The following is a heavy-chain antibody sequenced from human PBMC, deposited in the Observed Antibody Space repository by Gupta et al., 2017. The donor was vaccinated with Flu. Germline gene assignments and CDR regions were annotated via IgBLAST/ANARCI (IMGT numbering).Heavy chain of an antibody. CDR3: ARERFCSTDSCYRWFDP. J-gene: IGHJ5*02. V-gene: IGHV1-2*06. CDR2: VNPNSGSI. Sequence: VQLVQSGTDVKRPGASVKVSCQASGYTFTDYYIHWVRQAPGQGLEWMGRVNPNSGSINYEQKFQGRVTLAMDTSISTAYMELTRLRSDDTAVYYCARERFCSTDSCYRWFDPWGQGTLVTVSS. D-gene: IGHD2-15*01. CDR1: GYTFTDYY.